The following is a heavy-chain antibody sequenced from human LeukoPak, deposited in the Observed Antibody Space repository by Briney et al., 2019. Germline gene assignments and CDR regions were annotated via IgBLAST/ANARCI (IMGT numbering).Heavy chain of an antibody. V-gene: IGHV1-8*02. D-gene: IGHD6-19*01. CDR1: GYTFTSYD. J-gene: IGHJ6*03. CDR2: MNPNSGNT. Sequence: GASVKVSCKASGYTFTSYDINWVRQATGQGLEWMGWMNPNSGNTGYAQKFQGRVTMTRNTSISTAYMELSSLRSEDTAVYYCARAVAGASSAYYYYYYMDVWGKGTTVTISS. CDR3: ARAVAGASSAYYYYYYMDV.